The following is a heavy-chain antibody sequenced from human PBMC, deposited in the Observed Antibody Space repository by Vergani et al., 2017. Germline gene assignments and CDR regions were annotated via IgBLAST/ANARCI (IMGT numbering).Heavy chain of an antibody. Sequence: EVQLLESGGGLVQPGGSLRLSCAASGFTFSSYAMSWVRQAPGKGLEWVSAISGSGGSTYYADSVKGRFTISRDNSKNTLYLQMNSLRAEDTAVYYCVGGYYDFWSGYLPPGDYWGQGTLVTVSS. J-gene: IGHJ4*02. V-gene: IGHV3-23*01. CDR2: ISGSGGST. D-gene: IGHD3-3*01. CDR3: VGGYYDFWSGYLPPGDY. CDR1: GFTFSSYA.